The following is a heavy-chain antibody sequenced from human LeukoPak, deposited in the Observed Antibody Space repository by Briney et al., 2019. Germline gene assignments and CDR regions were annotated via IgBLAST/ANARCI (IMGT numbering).Heavy chain of an antibody. Sequence: ASVKVSCKASGYTFTSYYMHWVRQAPGQGLEWMGIINPSGGSTSYAQKFQGRVTMTRDTSTSTVYMELSSLRSEDTAVYYCARERGPRYYYYYGMDVRGQGTTVTVSS. CDR2: INPSGGST. CDR3: ARERGPRYYYYYGMDV. V-gene: IGHV1-46*01. J-gene: IGHJ6*02. D-gene: IGHD3-10*01. CDR1: GYTFTSYY.